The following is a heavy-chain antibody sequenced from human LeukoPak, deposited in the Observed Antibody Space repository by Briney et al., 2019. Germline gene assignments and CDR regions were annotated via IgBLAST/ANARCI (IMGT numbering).Heavy chain of an antibody. V-gene: IGHV1-2*06. J-gene: IGHJ4*02. CDR3: AYGRDFWSGYYLDY. Sequence: ASVKVSSKASGYTFTGYYMHWVRQAPGQGLEWMGRINPNSGGTNYAQKFQGRVTMTRDTSISTAYMELSRLRSDDTAVYYCAYGRDFWSGYYLDYWGQGTLVTVSS. CDR2: INPNSGGT. D-gene: IGHD3-3*01. CDR1: GYTFTGYY.